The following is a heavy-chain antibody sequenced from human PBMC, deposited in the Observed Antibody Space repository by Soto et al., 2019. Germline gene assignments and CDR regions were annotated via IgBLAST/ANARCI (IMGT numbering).Heavy chain of an antibody. CDR2: FDPEDGET. V-gene: IGHV1-24*01. Sequence: ASVKVSCKVSGYTLTELSMHWVRQAPGKGLEWMGGFDPEDGETIYAQKFQGRVTMTEDTSTDTAYMELSSLRSEDTAVYYCATVPFRRFVYYYDSSVSGWAFWGKGTTVPVS. J-gene: IGHJ6*03. CDR3: ATVPFRRFVYYYDSSVSGWAF. CDR1: GYTLTELS. D-gene: IGHD3-22*01.